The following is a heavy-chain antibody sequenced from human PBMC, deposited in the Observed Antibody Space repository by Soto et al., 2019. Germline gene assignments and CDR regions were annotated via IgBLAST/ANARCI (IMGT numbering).Heavy chain of an antibody. CDR3: ASQYYSRTDHFDY. V-gene: IGHV3-30*03. CDR2: ISHDGIHK. CDR1: GLTFSSYG. D-gene: IGHD6-13*01. Sequence: QVQLVESGGGVIQPGRSLRLSCAASGLTFSSYGMHWVRQAPGKGLEWVAVISHDGIHKYYADSVKGRFTISRDNSKNTLYLQMNSLRGEDTAVYYCASQYYSRTDHFDYWGQGTLVTASS. J-gene: IGHJ4*02.